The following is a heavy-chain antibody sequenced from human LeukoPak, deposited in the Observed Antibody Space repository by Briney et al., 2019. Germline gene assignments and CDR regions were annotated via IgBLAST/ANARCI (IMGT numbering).Heavy chain of an antibody. Sequence: ASVKVSCKASGYSFTDKYMHWVRQAPGQGLEWMGWINPNSGGTNYAQKFQGRVTMTTDTSMSTAYMELSRLTSDDTAVYYCARKTGYSSSWFVFRYFDYWGQGTLVTVSS. CDR3: ARKTGYSSSWFVFRYFDY. D-gene: IGHD6-13*01. CDR2: INPNSGGT. CDR1: GYSFTDKY. J-gene: IGHJ4*02. V-gene: IGHV1-2*02.